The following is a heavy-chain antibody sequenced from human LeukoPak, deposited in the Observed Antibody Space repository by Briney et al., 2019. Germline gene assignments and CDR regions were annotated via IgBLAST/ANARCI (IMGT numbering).Heavy chain of an antibody. CDR1: GFTFSSYG. V-gene: IGHV3-30*18. CDR2: ISYDGSNK. D-gene: IGHD6-19*01. J-gene: IGHJ3*02. CDR3: AKVGRVLGDAFDI. Sequence: GGCLRLSCAASGFTFSSYGMHWVRQAPGKGLEWVAVISYDGSNKYYADSVKGRFTISRDNSKNTLYLQMNSLRAEDTAVYYCAKVGRVLGDAFDIWGQGTMVTVSS.